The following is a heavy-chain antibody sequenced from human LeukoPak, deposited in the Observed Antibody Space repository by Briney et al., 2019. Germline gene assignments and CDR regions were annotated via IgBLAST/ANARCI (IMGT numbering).Heavy chain of an antibody. J-gene: IGHJ5*02. CDR1: GYTFTGYY. D-gene: IGHD3-10*01. V-gene: IGHV1-2*02. CDR3: ARADLYYYGSGSLHWFDP. Sequence: ASVKVSCKASGYTFTGYYMHWVRQAPGQGREWMGWINPNSGGTNYAQKFQGRVTMTRDTSISTAYMELSRLRSDDTAVYYCARADLYYYGSGSLHWFDPWGQGTLVTVSS. CDR2: INPNSGGT.